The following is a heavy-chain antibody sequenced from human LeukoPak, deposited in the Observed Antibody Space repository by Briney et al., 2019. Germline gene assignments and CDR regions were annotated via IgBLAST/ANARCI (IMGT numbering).Heavy chain of an antibody. CDR3: ARGSRTNTAMVTDP. D-gene: IGHD5-18*01. V-gene: IGHV1-8*01. J-gene: IGHJ5*02. CDR2: MNPNSGNT. CDR1: GYTFTSYD. Sequence: ASVKVSCKASGYTFTSYDINRVRQATGQGLEWMGWMNPNSGNTGYAQKFQGRVTMTRNTSISTAYMELSSLRSEDTAVYYCARGSRTNTAMVTDPWGQGTLVTVSS.